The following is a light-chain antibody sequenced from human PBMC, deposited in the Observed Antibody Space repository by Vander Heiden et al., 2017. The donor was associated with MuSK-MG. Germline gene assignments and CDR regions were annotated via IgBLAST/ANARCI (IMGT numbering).Light chain of an antibody. CDR1: QSVSSN. V-gene: IGKV3-15*01. J-gene: IGKJ1*01. Sequence: EIVMTQSPATLSVSPGERATLSCRASQSVSSNLAWYQQKPGQAPRLLIYGASTRATAIPARFSGSPSGTEFTLTMSSLQSEHFAVYYCHRYTNWPPTFGPGTKVEIK. CDR2: GAS. CDR3: HRYTNWPPT.